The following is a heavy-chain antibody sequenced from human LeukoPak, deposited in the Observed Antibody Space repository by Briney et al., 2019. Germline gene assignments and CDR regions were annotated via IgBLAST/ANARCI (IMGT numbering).Heavy chain of an antibody. D-gene: IGHD3-10*01. J-gene: IGHJ5*02. Sequence: GGPLRLSCAASGFTFSSYAMHWVRQAPGKGLEWVAVISYDGSYKYHADSVKGRFTISRDNSKNTLYLQMNSLRAEDTAVYYCARGISMVRGVIPSYNWFDPWGQGTLVTVSS. V-gene: IGHV3-30-3*01. CDR2: ISYDGSYK. CDR1: GFTFSSYA. CDR3: ARGISMVRGVIPSYNWFDP.